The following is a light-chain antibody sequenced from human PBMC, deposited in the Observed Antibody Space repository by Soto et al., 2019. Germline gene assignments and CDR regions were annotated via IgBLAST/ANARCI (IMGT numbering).Light chain of an antibody. Sequence: DIQMTQSPSSLSASVGDRVTITCRASQGISNCLAWYQQQPGKVPKLLIYVAFTLQSGVPSCFSGSGSGTDFTLTISSPQPEDVATYYCQKYNSAAWTFGQGTKVEIK. CDR2: VAF. CDR1: QGISNC. CDR3: QKYNSAAWT. J-gene: IGKJ1*01. V-gene: IGKV1-27*01.